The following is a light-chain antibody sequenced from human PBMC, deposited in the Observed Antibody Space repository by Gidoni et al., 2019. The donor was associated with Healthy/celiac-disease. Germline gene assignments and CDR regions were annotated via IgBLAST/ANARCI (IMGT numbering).Light chain of an antibody. J-gene: IGKJ1*01. Sequence: EIVSTQAPGTLSLSLGERATLSCRASQSLTTNLLGWYQKKPGQAPRLLIYGASSRAADIPDRFSGSGSGTDFTLTISRLEPEDFAVYYCQQYARSPPTFGPGTKVEIK. CDR1: QSLTTNL. CDR3: QQYARSPPT. V-gene: IGKV3-20*01. CDR2: GAS.